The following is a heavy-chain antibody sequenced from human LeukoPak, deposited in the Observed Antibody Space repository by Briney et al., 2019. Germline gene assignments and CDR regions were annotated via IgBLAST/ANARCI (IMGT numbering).Heavy chain of an antibody. CDR3: ARERNGYSYGLFDY. Sequence: SETLSLTCTVSGGSISSGSYYWSWIRQPAGKGLEWIGRIYTSGSTNYNPSLKSRVTISVDTSKNKFSLKLSSVTAADTAVYYCARERNGYSYGLFDYWGQGTLVTVSS. J-gene: IGHJ4*02. D-gene: IGHD5-18*01. V-gene: IGHV4-61*02. CDR2: IYTSGST. CDR1: GGSISSGSYY.